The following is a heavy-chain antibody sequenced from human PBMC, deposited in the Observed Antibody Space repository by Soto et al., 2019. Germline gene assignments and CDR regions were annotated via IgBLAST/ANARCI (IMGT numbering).Heavy chain of an antibody. D-gene: IGHD5-12*01. CDR2: ISAYNGNT. V-gene: IGHV1-18*01. Sequence: GASVKVSCKASGYTFTSYGISWVRQAPGQGLEWMGWISAYNGNTNYAQKLQGRVTMTTDTSTSTAYMELRSLRPDDTAVYYCARDVAIYSGYDSPVIYWGQGTLVTVSS. J-gene: IGHJ4*02. CDR1: GYTFTSYG. CDR3: ARDVAIYSGYDSPVIY.